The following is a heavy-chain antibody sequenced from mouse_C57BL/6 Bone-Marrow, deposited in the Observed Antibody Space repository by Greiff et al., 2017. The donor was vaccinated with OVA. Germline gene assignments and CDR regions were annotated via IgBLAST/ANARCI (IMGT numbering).Heavy chain of an antibody. J-gene: IGHJ3*01. V-gene: IGHV5-15*04. CDR3: ARRFDS. Sequence: EVQGVESGGGLVQPGGSLKLSCAASGFTFSDYGMAWVRQAPRKGPEWVAFISNLAYSIYYADTVTGRFTISRENAKNTLYLEMSSLRSEDTAMYYCARRFDSWGQGTLVTVSA. CDR2: ISNLAYSI. CDR1: GFTFSDYG.